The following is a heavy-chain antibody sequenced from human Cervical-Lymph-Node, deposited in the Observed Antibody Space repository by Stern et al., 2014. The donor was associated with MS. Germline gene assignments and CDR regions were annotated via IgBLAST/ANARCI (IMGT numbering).Heavy chain of an antibody. V-gene: IGHV4-34*01. CDR1: GGSLSGHF. D-gene: IGHD2-8*02. J-gene: IGHJ6*02. Sequence: QVQLQQWGAGLLKPSETLSLTCSVSGGSLSGHFWAWIRQSPGKGLEWIGEIHHTGSTKYSPPLKSRVTISADTSKSQFSLRLTSVTAADTAVYYCARHTGQGVYWYYALDVWGQGTTVTVSS. CDR3: ARHTGQGVYWYYALDV. CDR2: IHHTGST.